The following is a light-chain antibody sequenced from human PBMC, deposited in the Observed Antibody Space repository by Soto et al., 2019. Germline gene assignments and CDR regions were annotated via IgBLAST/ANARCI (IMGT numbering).Light chain of an antibody. J-gene: IGLJ3*02. V-gene: IGLV1-40*01. CDR2: GNS. CDR1: SSNIGAGYD. CDR3: QSYDSSLSHWV. Sequence: QSVLTQPPSVSGAPGQRVTISCTGSSSNIGAGYDVHWYQQLPGTAPKLLIYGNSNRPSGVPDRFSGSKSGTSASLAITGLQAEDEADYYCQSYDSSLSHWVFGGGTKLTVI.